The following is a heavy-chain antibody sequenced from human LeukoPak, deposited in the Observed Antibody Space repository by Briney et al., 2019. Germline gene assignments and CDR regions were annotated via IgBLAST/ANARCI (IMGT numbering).Heavy chain of an antibody. J-gene: IGHJ4*02. Sequence: GGSLRLSCAASRFTFSSYAMNWVRQAPGKGLEWISTISGTGGRTSYADSVKGRFTTSRDNSKNTLYLQMNSLRAEDTAVYYCAKQYYYGSGSYMGCWGQGTLVSVSS. CDR2: ISGTGGRT. CDR3: AKQYYYGSGSYMGC. V-gene: IGHV3-23*01. CDR1: RFTFSSYA. D-gene: IGHD3-10*01.